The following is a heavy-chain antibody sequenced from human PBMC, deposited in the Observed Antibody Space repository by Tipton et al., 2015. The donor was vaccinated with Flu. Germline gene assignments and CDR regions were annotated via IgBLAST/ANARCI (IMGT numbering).Heavy chain of an antibody. J-gene: IGHJ3*02. CDR3: SSYYIRAFDI. V-gene: IGHV4-59*01. Sequence: TLSLTCTVSGASINNYYWSWIRQPPGKGLEWIGYIYYSGNTNYNPSLKSRVTMSLDASKSHFSLKLSSVTAADTPMYYCSSYYIRAFDIWGQGTMVTVSS. CDR1: GASINNYY. CDR2: IYYSGNT. D-gene: IGHD3-10*01.